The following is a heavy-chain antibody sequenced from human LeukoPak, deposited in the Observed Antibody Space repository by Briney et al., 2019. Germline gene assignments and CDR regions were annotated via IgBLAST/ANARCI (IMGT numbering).Heavy chain of an antibody. CDR1: GFSVSTST. CDR3: ARRSAGYDY. J-gene: IGHJ4*02. Sequence: PGGSLRLSCAASGFSVSTSTMHWVRQVPGKGLECVSALSSNGYNTYYANSVRDRFTISRDSSKNTLYLQMDSLRPEDMAVYYCARRSAGYDYWGQGTLVTVSS. CDR2: LSSNGYNT. D-gene: IGHD3-22*01. V-gene: IGHV3-64*01.